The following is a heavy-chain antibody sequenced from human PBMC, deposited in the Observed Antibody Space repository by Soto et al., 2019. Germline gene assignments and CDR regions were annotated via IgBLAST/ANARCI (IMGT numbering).Heavy chain of an antibody. V-gene: IGHV1-2*04. Sequence: ASVKVSCKASGYTFTGYYMHWVRQAPGQGLEWMGWINPNSGGTNYAQKFQGWVTMTRDTSISAAYMELSRLRSDDTAVYYCARDPWYYYGSGAPYYYYGMDVWGQGTTVTVSS. CDR2: INPNSGGT. J-gene: IGHJ6*02. CDR3: ARDPWYYYGSGAPYYYYGMDV. CDR1: GYTFTGYY. D-gene: IGHD3-10*01.